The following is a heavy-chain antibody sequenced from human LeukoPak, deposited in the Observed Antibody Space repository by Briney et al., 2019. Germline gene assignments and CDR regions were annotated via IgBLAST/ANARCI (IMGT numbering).Heavy chain of an antibody. Sequence: GGSLRLSCAASGFTFSSYGMHWVRQAPGKGLEWVAVISYDGSNKYYADSVKGRFTISRDNSKNTLYLQMNSLRAEDTAVYYCAKDGAQPLDYWGQGTLVTVSS. D-gene: IGHD3-16*01. CDR3: AKDGAQPLDY. V-gene: IGHV3-30*18. J-gene: IGHJ4*02. CDR1: GFTFSSYG. CDR2: ISYDGSNK.